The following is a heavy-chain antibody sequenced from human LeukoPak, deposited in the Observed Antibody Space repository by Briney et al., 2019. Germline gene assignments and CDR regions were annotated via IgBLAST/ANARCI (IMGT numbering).Heavy chain of an antibody. CDR2: NNGDGTRT. CDR3: ARDPRNKGLDP. J-gene: IGHJ5*02. D-gene: IGHD2/OR15-2a*01. V-gene: IGHV3-74*01. CDR1: GFTLSYYW. Sequence: GGSLRLSCAASGFTLSYYWMFWVRQAPGKGPECLGRNNGDGTRTDYADSVKGRFIISRDNAKNTLYLQMNSLRAEDTAVYFCARDPRNKGLDPLGQGTLVTVSS.